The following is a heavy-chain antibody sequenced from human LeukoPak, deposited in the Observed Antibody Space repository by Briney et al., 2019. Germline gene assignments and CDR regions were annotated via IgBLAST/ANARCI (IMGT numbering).Heavy chain of an antibody. CDR1: DDSIRSSAYY. CDR2: IYDSGST. CDR3: ASEPYGSGSFLGAFDI. J-gene: IGHJ3*02. D-gene: IGHD3-10*01. V-gene: IGHV4-39*01. Sequence: PSETLSLTCAVSDDSIRSSAYYWGWIRQPPGKGLGWIGSIYDSGSTYYHPSLKSRVTISIDTSKHQSSLKLSSVTAADTAVYYCASEPYGSGSFLGAFDIWGQGTMVTVSS.